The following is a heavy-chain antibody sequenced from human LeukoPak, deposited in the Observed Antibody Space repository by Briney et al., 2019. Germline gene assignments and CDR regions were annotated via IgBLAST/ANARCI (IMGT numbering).Heavy chain of an antibody. CDR3: AKGYCSSTSCYPQDY. J-gene: IGHJ4*02. Sequence: PGGSLRLSCAASGFTFSTYWMSWVRQAPGKGLEWVANIRQDGSDKYYVDSVKGRFTISRDNAKNSLYLQMNSLRAEDMALYYCAKGYCSSTSCYPQDYWGQGTLVTVSS. CDR2: IRQDGSDK. D-gene: IGHD2-2*01. CDR1: GFTFSTYW. V-gene: IGHV3-7*03.